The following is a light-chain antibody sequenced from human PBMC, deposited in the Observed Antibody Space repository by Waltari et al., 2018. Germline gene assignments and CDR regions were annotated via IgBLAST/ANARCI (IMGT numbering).Light chain of an antibody. CDR1: SSDVGGYNY. Sequence: QSALTQPASVSGSPGQSITISCTGTSSDVGGYNYVSWYQQHACKAPKLMIYDVSNRPSGVSNRFSGSKSGHTASLTISGLQAEDEADYYCSSYTSSSSVVFGGGTKLTVL. J-gene: IGLJ2*01. CDR3: SSYTSSSSVV. V-gene: IGLV2-14*01. CDR2: DVS.